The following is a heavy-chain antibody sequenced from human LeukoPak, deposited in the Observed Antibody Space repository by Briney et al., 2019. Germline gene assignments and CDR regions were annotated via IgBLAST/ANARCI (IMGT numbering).Heavy chain of an antibody. CDR1: GFTFSSYA. D-gene: IGHD3-3*01. CDR3: AKWMVRRDFWSGAFDI. Sequence: GGSLRLSCAASGFTFSSYAMTWVRQAPGKGLEWVSAISGSGYNSYCADSVKGRFTISRDNSKNTLFLQMNSLRGEDTAIYYCAKWMVRRDFWSGAFDIWGQGTMVTV. J-gene: IGHJ3*02. V-gene: IGHV3-23*01. CDR2: ISGSGYNS.